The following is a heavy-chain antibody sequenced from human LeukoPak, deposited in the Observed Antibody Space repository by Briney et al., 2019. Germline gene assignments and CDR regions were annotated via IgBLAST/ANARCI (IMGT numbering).Heavy chain of an antibody. Sequence: SETLSLTCAVSGGSISSSSYYWGWIRQPPGKGLEWIGSIYYSGSTYYNPSLKSRVTISVDTSKNQFSLKLSSVTAADTAVYYCASYSSGWYLDYWGQGTLVTVSS. CDR1: GGSISSSSYY. V-gene: IGHV4-39*01. D-gene: IGHD6-19*01. J-gene: IGHJ4*02. CDR3: ASYSSGWYLDY. CDR2: IYYSGST.